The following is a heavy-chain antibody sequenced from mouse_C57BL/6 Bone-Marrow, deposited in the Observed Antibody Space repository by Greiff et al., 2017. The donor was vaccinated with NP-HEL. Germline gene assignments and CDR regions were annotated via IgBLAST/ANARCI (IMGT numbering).Heavy chain of an antibody. V-gene: IGHV5-4*03. D-gene: IGHD1-1*01. CDR2: ISDGGSYT. Sequence: EVMLVESGGGLVKPGGSLKLSCAASGFTFSSYAMSWVRQTPEKRLEWVATISDGGSYTYYPDNVKGRFTISRDNAKNNLYLQMSHLKSEDTAMYYCAISNWYFDVWGTGTTVTVSS. J-gene: IGHJ1*03. CDR3: AISNWYFDV. CDR1: GFTFSSYA.